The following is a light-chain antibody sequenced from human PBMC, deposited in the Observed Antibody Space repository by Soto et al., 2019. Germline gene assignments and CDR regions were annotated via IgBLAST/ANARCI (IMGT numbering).Light chain of an antibody. CDR3: AAWDESLNGFV. CDR2: SNS. J-gene: IGLJ1*01. V-gene: IGLV1-44*01. CDR1: SSNIGTNT. Sequence: QSALTQPPSASGTPGRRVTISCSGSSSNIGTNTVNWYKQVPGTAPRLLIHSNSQRPSGVPDRFSGSKSGTSTSLDISGIQSEDEADYYCAAWDESLNGFVFGTGTKVTVL.